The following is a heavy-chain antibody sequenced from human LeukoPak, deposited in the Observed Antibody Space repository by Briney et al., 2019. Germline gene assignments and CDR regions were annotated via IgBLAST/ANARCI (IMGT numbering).Heavy chain of an antibody. J-gene: IGHJ5*02. CDR1: GGFINDYY. V-gene: IGHV4-59*12. CDR2: VYYSGSI. Sequence: SETLSLTCTVSGGFINDYYWNWIRQPPGQGLEWIGYVYYSGSINYSPSLKSRVTISVDTSKNQFSLKLSSVTAADTAVYYCASGLRQTMVRGLGWFDPWGQGTLVTVSS. D-gene: IGHD3-10*01. CDR3: ASGLRQTMVRGLGWFDP.